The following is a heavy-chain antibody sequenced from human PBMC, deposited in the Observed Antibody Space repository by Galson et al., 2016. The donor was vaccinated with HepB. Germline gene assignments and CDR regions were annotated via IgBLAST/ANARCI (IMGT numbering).Heavy chain of an antibody. CDR2: IYWDNDR. V-gene: IGHV2-5*02. D-gene: IGHD2-21*02. J-gene: IGHJ4*02. Sequence: PALVKPTQTLTLTCTFSGFSLSSTKMGVGWIRQPPGKALEWLAVIYWDNDRRYSPSLRTRLTTTKDTSKNQVVLTMTDMDPADTATYYCAHNPCAGDCLLQNQMPIAQYDFDYWGQGILVTVSS. CDR3: AHNPCAGDCLLQNQMPIAQYDFDY. CDR1: GFSLSSTKMG.